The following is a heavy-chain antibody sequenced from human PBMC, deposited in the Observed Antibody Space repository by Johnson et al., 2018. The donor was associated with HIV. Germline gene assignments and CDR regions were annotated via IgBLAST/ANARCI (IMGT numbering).Heavy chain of an antibody. CDR2: IYSGGST. J-gene: IGHJ3*02. D-gene: IGHD3-22*01. V-gene: IGHV3-66*01. Sequence: VHLVESGGGVLRPGGSLRLSCEGFGFMFEDYGLNWVRQAPGKGLEWVSVIYSGGSTYYTDSVKGRFTISRDNSKNTLYLQMNNLRAGDTAVYYCVRGIVVRLGAFDIWGQGTTVTVSS. CDR1: GFMFEDYG. CDR3: VRGIVVRLGAFDI.